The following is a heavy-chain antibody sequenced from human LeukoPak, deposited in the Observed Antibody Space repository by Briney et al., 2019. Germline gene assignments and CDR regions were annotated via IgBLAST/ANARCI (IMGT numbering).Heavy chain of an antibody. CDR2: INPSGGST. V-gene: IGHV1-46*01. D-gene: IGHD1-26*01. CDR3: ARVRGVGATKVSALDI. Sequence: ASVKVSCKASGYTFTSYYMHWVRQAPGQGLEWMGIINPSGGSTSYAQKFQGRVTMTRDTSTSTVYMELSSLRSEDTAVYYCARVRGVGATKVSALDICGQGTMVTVSS. CDR1: GYTFTSYY. J-gene: IGHJ3*02.